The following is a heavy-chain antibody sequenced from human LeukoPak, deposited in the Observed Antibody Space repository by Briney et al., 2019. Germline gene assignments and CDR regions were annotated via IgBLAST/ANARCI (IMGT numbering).Heavy chain of an antibody. D-gene: IGHD1-26*01. V-gene: IGHV4-39*01. CDR1: GGSINSNSFY. Sequence: PSETLSLTCSVSGGSINSNSFYWVWIRQPPGKGLEWIGSVFYGGSSFYNPSLKSRVTISADSSKSQFSLKLNSVTAADTAIYYCARHVISGSYSYSYSGMDVWGQGTTVTVSS. J-gene: IGHJ6*02. CDR2: VFYGGSS. CDR3: ARHVISGSYSYSYSGMDV.